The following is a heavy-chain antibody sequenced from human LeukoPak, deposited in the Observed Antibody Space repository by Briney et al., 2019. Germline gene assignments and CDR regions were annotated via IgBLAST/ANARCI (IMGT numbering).Heavy chain of an antibody. CDR3: AGSNYNRYYYYMDV. D-gene: IGHD4-11*01. CDR1: GFTVSSNY. J-gene: IGHJ6*03. Sequence: GGSLRLSCAASGFTVSSNYMSWVRQAPGKGLEWVSVIYGGGSTYYADSVKGRFTISRDNSKNTLYLQMNSLRAEDTAVYYCAGSNYNRYYYYMDVWGKGTTVTVSS. CDR2: IYGGGST. V-gene: IGHV3-66*02.